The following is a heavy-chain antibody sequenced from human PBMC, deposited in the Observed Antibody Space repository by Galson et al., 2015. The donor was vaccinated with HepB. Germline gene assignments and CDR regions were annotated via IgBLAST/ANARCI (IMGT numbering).Heavy chain of an antibody. J-gene: IGHJ4*02. CDR3: AKGMIYYDFWRGPFDY. D-gene: IGHD3-3*01. Sequence: SLRLSCAASGFTFSSYGMHWVRQAPGKGLEWVAVISYDGSNKYYADSVKGRFTISRDNSKNTLYLQMNSLRAEDTAVYYCAKGMIYYDFWRGPFDYWGQGTLVTVSS. CDR2: ISYDGSNK. V-gene: IGHV3-30*18. CDR1: GFTFSSYG.